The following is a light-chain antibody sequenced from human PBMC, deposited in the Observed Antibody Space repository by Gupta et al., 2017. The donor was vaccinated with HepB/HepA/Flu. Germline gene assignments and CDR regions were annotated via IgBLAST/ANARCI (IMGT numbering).Light chain of an antibody. Sequence: EIVLTQSPGTLSLSPGERATLSCRASQRVSSSYLAWYQQKPGQAPRLLIYGASSRATGIPDRFSGSGSGTDFTLTISRREPEDFAVYFCQQYGSSPMYTFGQGTKLEIK. J-gene: IGKJ2*01. CDR2: GAS. CDR1: QRVSSSY. V-gene: IGKV3-20*01. CDR3: QQYGSSPMYT.